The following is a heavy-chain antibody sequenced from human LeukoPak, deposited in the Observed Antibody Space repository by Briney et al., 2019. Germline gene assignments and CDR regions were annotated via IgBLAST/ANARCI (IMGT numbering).Heavy chain of an antibody. CDR3: ARGLDIVVVPAATPYNWFDP. V-gene: IGHV1-2*02. J-gene: IGHJ5*02. Sequence: ASGEVSCKASGYTFTGYYMHWVRQAPGQGLEWMGWINPNSGGTNYAQKFQGRVTMTRDTSISTAYMELSRLRSDDTAVYYCARGLDIVVVPAATPYNWFDPWGQGTLVTVSS. CDR1: GYTFTGYY. D-gene: IGHD2-2*03. CDR2: INPNSGGT.